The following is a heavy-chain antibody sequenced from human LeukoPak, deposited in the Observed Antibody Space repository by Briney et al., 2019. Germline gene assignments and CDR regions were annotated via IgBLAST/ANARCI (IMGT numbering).Heavy chain of an antibody. J-gene: IGHJ3*02. CDR1: GFTFSSYA. CDR2: ISGSGGST. CDR3: AKDAYYYDSSGYPLGAFDI. Sequence: GGSLRLSCAASGFTFSSYAMSWVRQAPGKGLEWVSAISGSGGSTYYADSVKGRFTISRDNSKNTLYLQMNSLRAKDTAVYYCAKDAYYYDSSGYPLGAFDIWGQGTMVTVSS. D-gene: IGHD3-22*01. V-gene: IGHV3-23*01.